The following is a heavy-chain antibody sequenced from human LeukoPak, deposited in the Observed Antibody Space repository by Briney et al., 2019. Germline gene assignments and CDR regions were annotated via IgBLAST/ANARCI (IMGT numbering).Heavy chain of an antibody. D-gene: IGHD2-2*01. CDR3: ARGYCSSTSCYAWFDP. CDR1: GYXFTLYY. J-gene: IGHJ5*02. V-gene: IGHV1-46*01. Sequence: GASVKVSCKASGYXFTLYYMHWVRQAPGQGLEWMGTINPSGGSTHYAQRFQGRVTMTRDTSTSTVYMELSSLRSEDTAVYYCARGYCSSTSCYAWFDPWGQGNLVTVSS. CDR2: INPSGGST.